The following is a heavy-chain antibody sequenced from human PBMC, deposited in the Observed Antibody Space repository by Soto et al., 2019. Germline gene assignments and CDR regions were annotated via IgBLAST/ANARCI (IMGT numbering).Heavy chain of an antibody. J-gene: IGHJ6*02. CDR3: TRVDYDFWSGYPALYYYGMDV. CDR2: IKQDGNDT. V-gene: IGHV3-7*03. Sequence: GGSLRLSCVGSGFTFSSFWMSWVRQAPGKGLEWVADIKQDGNDTYYVDSVKGRFTISRDNAKNSVFLQMNSLRADDTAVYYCTRVDYDFWSGYPALYYYGMDVWGQGTTVTVSS. CDR1: GFTFSSFW. D-gene: IGHD3-3*01.